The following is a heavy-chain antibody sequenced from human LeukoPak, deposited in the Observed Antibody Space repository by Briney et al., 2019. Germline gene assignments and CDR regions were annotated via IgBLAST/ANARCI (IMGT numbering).Heavy chain of an antibody. Sequence: GGSLRLSCAASGFTFSSYSMNCVRQAPGRGLEWVSSISSSSSYIYYADSVKGRFTISRDNAKNSLYLQMNSLRAEDTAVYYCARETPYGPLDYWGQGTLVTVSS. D-gene: IGHD4-17*01. CDR2: ISSSSSYI. V-gene: IGHV3-21*01. CDR3: ARETPYGPLDY. CDR1: GFTFSSYS. J-gene: IGHJ4*02.